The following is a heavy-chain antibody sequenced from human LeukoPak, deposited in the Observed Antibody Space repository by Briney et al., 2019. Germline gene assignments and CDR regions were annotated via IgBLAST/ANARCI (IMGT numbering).Heavy chain of an antibody. Sequence: GGALTLSCAASGFTFSTYWMHWVRQAPGKGLVWVSRINSGGTTTNYAASVKGRFTISRDNAKNTLYLQMNSLRGEDTAVYYCATSNWFDSWGQGTLVTVSS. CDR3: ATSNWFDS. V-gene: IGHV3-74*01. J-gene: IGHJ5*01. CDR1: GFTFSTYW. D-gene: IGHD2-2*01. CDR2: INSGGTTT.